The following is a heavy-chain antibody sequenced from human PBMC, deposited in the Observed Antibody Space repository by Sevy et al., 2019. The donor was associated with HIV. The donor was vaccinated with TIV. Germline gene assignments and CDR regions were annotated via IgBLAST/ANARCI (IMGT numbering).Heavy chain of an antibody. V-gene: IGHV4-59*13. CDR2: LYYNGAT. J-gene: IGHJ5*02. D-gene: IGHD3-10*01. CDR1: GVSISRYY. Sequence: SETLSLTCSVSGVSISRYYWTWIRQPPGKGLDWIGYLYYNGATNYSPSFKSRLSISVDTSKIHFSLKLSSVTAADTALYYCARVKSLWSGESPSAWFDPWGQRTLVTVSS. CDR3: ARVKSLWSGESPSAWFDP.